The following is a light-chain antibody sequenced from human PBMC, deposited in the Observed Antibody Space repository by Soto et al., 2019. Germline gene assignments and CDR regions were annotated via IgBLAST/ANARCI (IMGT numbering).Light chain of an antibody. CDR1: QSVSSNY. Sequence: EIVLTQSPGTLSLSPWERATLSCRASQSVSSNYLAWYQQKPGQAPRLLIYGASSRATGTPDRFSGSGSGTDFTLTISRLEPEDFAVYYCQQYGSSGTFGQGTKVDIK. V-gene: IGKV3-20*01. CDR2: GAS. CDR3: QQYGSSGT. J-gene: IGKJ1*01.